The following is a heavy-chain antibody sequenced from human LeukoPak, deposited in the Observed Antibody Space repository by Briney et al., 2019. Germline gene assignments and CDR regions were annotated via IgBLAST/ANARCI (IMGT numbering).Heavy chain of an antibody. CDR3: AKVTYGSGTYGAFDY. J-gene: IGHJ4*02. CDR1: GFTFSSHG. Sequence: GGTLRLSCAASGFTFSSHGMSWVRQAPGKGLEWVSTISGSGDNTYYADSVKGRFTISRDNSKNTLYLQMNSLRAEDTAVYYCAKVTYGSGTYGAFDYWGQGTLVTVSS. CDR2: ISGSGDNT. V-gene: IGHV3-23*01. D-gene: IGHD3-10*01.